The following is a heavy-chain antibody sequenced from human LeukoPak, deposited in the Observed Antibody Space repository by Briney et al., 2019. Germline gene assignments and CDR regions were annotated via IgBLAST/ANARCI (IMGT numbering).Heavy chain of an antibody. CDR3: AKPKFPGYSSSVDALDI. J-gene: IGHJ3*02. V-gene: IGHV3-30*02. CDR2: IRYDGSNK. Sequence: GGSLRLSCAASGFTFSSYGMHWVRQAPGKGLEWVAFIRYDGSNKYYADSVKGRFTISRDNSKNTLYLQMNSLRAEDTAVYYCAKPKFPGYSSSVDALDIWGQGTMVTVSS. CDR1: GFTFSSYG. D-gene: IGHD6-19*01.